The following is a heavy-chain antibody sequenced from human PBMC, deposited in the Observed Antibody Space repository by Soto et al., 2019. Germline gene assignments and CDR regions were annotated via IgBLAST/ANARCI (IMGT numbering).Heavy chain of an antibody. J-gene: IGHJ6*02. CDR1: GFTFSSYA. D-gene: IGHD6-19*01. Sequence: GGSLRLSCAASGFTFSSYAMSWVRQAPGKGLEWVSAISGSGGSTYYADSVKGRFTISRDNSKNTLYLQMNSLRAEDTAVYYCAKDSVAGPRYYYYYGMDVWGQGTTVTVSS. CDR3: AKDSVAGPRYYYYYGMDV. V-gene: IGHV3-23*01. CDR2: ISGSGGST.